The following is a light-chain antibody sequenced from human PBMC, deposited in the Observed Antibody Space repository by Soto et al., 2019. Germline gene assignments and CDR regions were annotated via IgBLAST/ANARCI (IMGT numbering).Light chain of an antibody. CDR2: AAS. J-gene: IGKJ1*01. Sequence: DIQMTQSPSSLSASVGDRVTITCRASQGIGNDLGWFQQKPGKAPKRLIYAASSLQSGVPSRFSGSRSGTEFTLTISRLQPEDFATYYCLQHTTYPWTFGQGTKVEIK. CDR3: LQHTTYPWT. V-gene: IGKV1-17*01. CDR1: QGIGND.